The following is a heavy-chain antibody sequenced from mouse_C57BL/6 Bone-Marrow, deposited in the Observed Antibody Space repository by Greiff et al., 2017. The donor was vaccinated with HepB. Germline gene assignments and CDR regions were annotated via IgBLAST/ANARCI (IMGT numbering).Heavy chain of an antibody. V-gene: IGHV1-76*01. CDR3: ARMRLRYCYFDV. CDR1: GYTFTDYY. J-gene: IGHJ1*03. Sequence: VQLQQSGAELVRPGASVKLSCKASGYTFTDYYINWVKQRPGQGLEWIARIYPGSGNTYYNEKFKGKATLTAEKSSSTAYMQLSSLTSEESAVYFCARMRLRYCYFDVWGTGTTVTVSS. D-gene: IGHD3-2*02. CDR2: IYPGSGNT.